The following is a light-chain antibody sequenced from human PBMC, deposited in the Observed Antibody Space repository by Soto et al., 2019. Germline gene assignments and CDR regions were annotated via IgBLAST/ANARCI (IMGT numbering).Light chain of an antibody. V-gene: IGLV1-40*01. CDR3: QSYDSSLSGDV. CDR2: GNS. Sequence: QAVLTQPPSVSGAPGQRVTISCTGSSSNIGAGYDVHWYQQLPGTAPKLLIYGNSNRPSGVPDRFSGSKSGTSASLAITGLQAEDEADYYGQSYDSSLSGDVFGTGTKLTV. CDR1: SSNIGAGYD. J-gene: IGLJ1*01.